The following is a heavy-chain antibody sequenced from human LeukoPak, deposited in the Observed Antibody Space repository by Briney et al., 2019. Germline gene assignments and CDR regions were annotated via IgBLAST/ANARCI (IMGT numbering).Heavy chain of an antibody. CDR2: ISSSSSYI. V-gene: IGHV3-21*01. CDR3: ARGGRRNWFDP. CDR1: GFTFSSYS. Sequence: GGSLRLSCAASGFTFSSYSMNWVRQAPGKGLEWVSSISSSSSYIYYADSVKGRFTISRDNAKNSLYLQMNSLRAEDTAVYYCARGGRRNWFDPWGQGTLVTVSS. D-gene: IGHD3-16*01. J-gene: IGHJ5*02.